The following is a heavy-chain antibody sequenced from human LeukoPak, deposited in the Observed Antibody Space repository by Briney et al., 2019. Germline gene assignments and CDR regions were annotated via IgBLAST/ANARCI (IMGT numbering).Heavy chain of an antibody. V-gene: IGHV1-18*01. J-gene: IGHJ6*03. Sequence: ASVKVSCKASGYTFTSYGISWVRQAPGQGLEWMGWISAYNGNTNYAQKLQGRVTMTTDTSTSTAYMELRSLRSDDTAVYYCARDMSGFCTNGVCYYSRGYYYYYMDVWGKGTTVTVSS. CDR1: GYTFTSYG. D-gene: IGHD2-8*01. CDR2: ISAYNGNT. CDR3: ARDMSGFCTNGVCYYSRGYYYYYMDV.